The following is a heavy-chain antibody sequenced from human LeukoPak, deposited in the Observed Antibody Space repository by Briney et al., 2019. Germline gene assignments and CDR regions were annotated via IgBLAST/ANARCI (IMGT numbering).Heavy chain of an antibody. CDR1: GGSISSSSYY. CDR2: MHYTGST. J-gene: IGHJ4*02. V-gene: IGHV4-39*07. Sequence: PSETLSLTCTVSGGSISSSSYYWGWIRQPPGKGLGWIASMHYTGSTTNNPSLKSRVTISPDTSKNQFSLKLSSVTAADTAVYYCAGTMESVSFSTFDYWGQGTLVTVSS. D-gene: IGHD1-26*01. CDR3: AGTMESVSFSTFDY.